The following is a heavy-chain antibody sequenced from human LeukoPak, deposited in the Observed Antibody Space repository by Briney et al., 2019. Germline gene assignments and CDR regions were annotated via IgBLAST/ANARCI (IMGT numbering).Heavy chain of an antibody. CDR2: TNRDGSTA. V-gene: IGHV3-74*01. D-gene: IGHD3-3*01. Sequence: RGCLRLSCAASGFTFSSYWMRAGCHGPREGPWWVARTNRDGSTAAYADSLKGRYTLSKDNRQNTLYLLMNSLRAEDTAVYFCARDSVEWYIFHYWGQARQVTVPS. CDR3: ARDSVEWYIFHY. CDR1: GFTFSSYW. J-gene: IGHJ4*02.